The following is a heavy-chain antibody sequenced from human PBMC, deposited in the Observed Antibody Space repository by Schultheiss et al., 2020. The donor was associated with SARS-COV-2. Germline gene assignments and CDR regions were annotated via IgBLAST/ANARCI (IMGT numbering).Heavy chain of an antibody. CDR2: FYHSGST. CDR3: ARSRRAAHTYFDY. CDR1: GYSFSSGHY. V-gene: IGHV4-38-2*01. D-gene: IGHD6-6*01. Sequence: SETLSLTCAVSGYSFSSGHYWGWIRQPPGKGLEWIGSFYHSGSTYYNPSLKSRVTTSVDTSKNQFSLKLSSVTAADTAVYYCARSRRAAHTYFDYWGPGSLVTVSS. J-gene: IGHJ4*02.